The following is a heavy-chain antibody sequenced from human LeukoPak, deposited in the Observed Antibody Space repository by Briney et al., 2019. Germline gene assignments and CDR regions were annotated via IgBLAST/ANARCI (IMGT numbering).Heavy chain of an antibody. CDR2: ISYDGSSE. CDR3: AKELYNYGDYGAEGLDV. V-gene: IGHV3-30*18. D-gene: IGHD4-17*01. CDR1: GFTFGNYG. Sequence: PGRSLRHSCAVSGFTFGNYGMHWVRQAPGKGLEWVALISYDGSSEYYAGSVKGRFTISRDNSKITVYLQMNSLKAEDTAVYYCAKELYNYGDYGAEGLDVGGQGTTVTVS. J-gene: IGHJ6*02.